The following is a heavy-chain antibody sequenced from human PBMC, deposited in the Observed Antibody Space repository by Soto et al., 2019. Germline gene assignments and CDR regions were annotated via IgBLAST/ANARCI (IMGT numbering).Heavy chain of an antibody. CDR2: IKRKSDGGTT. CDR1: GFTFSNAW. J-gene: IGHJ4*02. V-gene: IGHV3-15*01. CDR3: AVNDYLDY. Sequence: EVQLVESGGGLVQPGGSLRLSCAASGFTFSNAWMIWVRQAQGKGLEWVGRIKRKSDGGTTDYAAPVKGRFTISRDDSANTLYLQMNSLKTEDTAVYFCAVNDYLDYWGQGALVTVSS.